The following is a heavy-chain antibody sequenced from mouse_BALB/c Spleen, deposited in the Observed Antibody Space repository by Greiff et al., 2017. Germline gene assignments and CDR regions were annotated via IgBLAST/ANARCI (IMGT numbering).Heavy chain of an antibody. CDR3: TYYRYDDEF. Sequence: VQLQQSGAELVKPGASVKLSCKASGYTFTSYYMYWVKQRPGQGLEWIGEINPSNGGTNFNEKFKSKATLTVDKSSSTAYMQLSSLTSEDSAVYYCTYYRYDDEFWRQGTLVTVSA. D-gene: IGHD2-14*01. CDR1: GYTFTSYY. J-gene: IGHJ3*01. CDR2: INPSNGGT. V-gene: IGHV1S16*01.